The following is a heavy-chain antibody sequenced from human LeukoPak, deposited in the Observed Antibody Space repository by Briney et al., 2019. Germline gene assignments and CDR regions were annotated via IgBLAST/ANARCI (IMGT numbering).Heavy chain of an antibody. CDR1: GFTFSRYV. CDR2: ISYDGSNK. D-gene: IGHD3-3*01. V-gene: IGHV3-30*18. CDR3: AKEYYDFWSGYPNDAFDI. J-gene: IGHJ3*02. Sequence: PGGSLRLSCAASGFTFSRYVMSWVRQAPGKGLEWVAVISYDGSNKYYADSVKGRFTISRDNSKNTLYLQMNSLRAEDTAVYYCAKEYYDFWSGYPNDAFDIWGQGTMVTVSS.